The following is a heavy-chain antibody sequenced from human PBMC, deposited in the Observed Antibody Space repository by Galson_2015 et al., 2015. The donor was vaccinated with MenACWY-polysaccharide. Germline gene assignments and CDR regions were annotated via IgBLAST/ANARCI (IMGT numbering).Heavy chain of an antibody. J-gene: IGHJ4*02. Sequence: SLRLSCAASGFPFSSYAMHWVRQAPGKGLEWVAVIWYDGRNKYYADSVKGRFTISRDNSKNTLYLQMNSLRVEDTAVYYCAREWGGDSRNIPFDYWGQGTLVTVSS. CDR1: GFPFSSYA. D-gene: IGHD6-13*01. CDR3: AREWGGDSRNIPFDY. V-gene: IGHV3-33*01. CDR2: IWYDGRNK.